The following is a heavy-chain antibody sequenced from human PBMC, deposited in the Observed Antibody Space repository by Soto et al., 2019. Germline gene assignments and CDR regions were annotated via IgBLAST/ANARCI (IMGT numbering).Heavy chain of an antibody. V-gene: IGHV1-69*13. CDR3: ARGYCSGGSCYLFTPYNWFDP. Sequence: SVKVSCKASGGTFSSYAISWVRQAPGQGLEWMGGIIPIFGTANYAQKFQGRVTITADESTSTAYMELSSLRSEDTAVYYCARGYCSGGSCYLFTPYNWFDPGGKGPLVTFPS. D-gene: IGHD2-15*01. CDR2: IIPIFGTA. CDR1: GGTFSSYA. J-gene: IGHJ5*02.